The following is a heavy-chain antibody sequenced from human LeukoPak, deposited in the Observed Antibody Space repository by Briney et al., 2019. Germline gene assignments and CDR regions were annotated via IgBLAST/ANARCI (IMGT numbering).Heavy chain of an antibody. CDR1: GGSISSGSYY. V-gene: IGHV4-61*02. Sequence: PSETLSLTCTVSGGSISSGSYYWSWLRQPAGKGLEWIGRIYTSGSTNYNPSLKSRVTISVDTSKNQFSLKLSSVTAADTAVYYCARDSSIVAGGGYWGQGTLVTVSS. CDR3: ARDSSIVAGGGY. J-gene: IGHJ4*02. D-gene: IGHD3-22*01. CDR2: IYTSGST.